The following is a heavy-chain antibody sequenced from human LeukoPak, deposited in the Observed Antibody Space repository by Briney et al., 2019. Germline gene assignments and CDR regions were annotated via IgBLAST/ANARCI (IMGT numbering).Heavy chain of an antibody. CDR2: MNPNSGNT. D-gene: IGHD6-19*01. CDR3: ASRPRSGYSIDY. Sequence: ASVKVSCKASGYTFTSYDINWVRQATGQGLEWMGWMNPNSGNTGYAQKFQGRVTMTRNTSISTAYLELSSLRSEDTAVYYCASRPRSGYSIDYWGQGTLVTVSS. CDR1: GYTFTSYD. V-gene: IGHV1-8*01. J-gene: IGHJ4*02.